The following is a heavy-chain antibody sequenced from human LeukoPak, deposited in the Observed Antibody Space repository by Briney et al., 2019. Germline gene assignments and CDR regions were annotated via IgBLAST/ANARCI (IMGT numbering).Heavy chain of an antibody. CDR1: GFSLNTDEVA. Sequence: ESGPTLVKPSRTLTLLYSFSGFSLNTDEVAVGWFRQPPRKVPEWLAVISWDDDKGYRPSLKNRLTITKDTSRNQVVLTMTNMDPTDTGTYSCSLRGWFGFFDFWGQGIMVTVSS. CDR2: ISWDDDK. CDR3: SLRGWFGFFDF. J-gene: IGHJ4*02. D-gene: IGHD3-10*01. V-gene: IGHV2-5*02.